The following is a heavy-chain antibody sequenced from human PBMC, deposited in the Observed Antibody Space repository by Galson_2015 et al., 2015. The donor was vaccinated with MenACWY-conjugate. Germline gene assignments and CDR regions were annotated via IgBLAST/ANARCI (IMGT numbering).Heavy chain of an antibody. J-gene: IGHJ3*02. CDR1: GGTFSSYA. CDR2: IIPIFGTA. CDR3: ATMNLGRYYYGSGSYYAGAWDAFDI. D-gene: IGHD3-10*01. Sequence: SVKVSCKASGGTFSSYAISWVRQAPGQGLEWMGGIIPIFGTANYAQKFQGRVTITADESTSTAYMELSSLRSEDTAVYYCATMNLGRYYYGSGSYYAGAWDAFDIWGQGTMVTVSS. V-gene: IGHV1-69*13.